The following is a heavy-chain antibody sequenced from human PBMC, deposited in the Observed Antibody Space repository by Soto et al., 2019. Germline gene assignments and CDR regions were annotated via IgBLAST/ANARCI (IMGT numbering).Heavy chain of an antibody. D-gene: IGHD1-26*01. V-gene: IGHV3-30-3*01. CDR1: GFTFSSHI. J-gene: IGHJ4*02. CDR2: ISHDGNNK. Sequence: QVQLVESGGGVVKPGRSLRLSCAASGFTFSSHIMHWVRQTPGKGLEWMTFISHDGNNKYYADSVKGRFTISRDNSENTLYLQMDSLRVEDTAVYYCARDDEGGSDCDLGYWGQGTLVTVSS. CDR3: ARDDEGGSDCDLGY.